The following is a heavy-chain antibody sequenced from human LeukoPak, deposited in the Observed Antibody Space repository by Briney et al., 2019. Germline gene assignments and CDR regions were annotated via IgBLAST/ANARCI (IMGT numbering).Heavy chain of an antibody. CDR1: GFTFDEFA. D-gene: IGHD3-10*01. Sequence: GGSLRLSCAASGFTFDEFAMHWVRQAPGKGLEWVSHISGDDTTTYYRDSVRGRFTNSRDNSKNSLFLQMNSLRTEDTAFYYCAKDLTDSGSAWFDPWGQGTLVTVPS. CDR3: AKDLTDSGSAWFDP. V-gene: IGHV3-43*02. CDR2: ISGDDTTT. J-gene: IGHJ5*02.